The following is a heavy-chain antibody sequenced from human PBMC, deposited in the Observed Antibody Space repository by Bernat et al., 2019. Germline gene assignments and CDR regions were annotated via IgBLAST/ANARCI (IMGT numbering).Heavy chain of an antibody. Sequence: QVQLQQWGAGLLKPSETLSLTCAVYGGSFSGYYWSWIRQPPGKGLEWIGEINHSGSTNYNPSLKSRVTISVDTSKTQFSLKLSSVTAADTAVYYCARVNRYYDFWSCYYNYYHMDVWGKGTTVTVSS. CDR2: INHSGST. V-gene: IGHV4-34*01. CDR3: ARVNRYYDFWSCYYNYYHMDV. CDR1: GGSFSGYY. D-gene: IGHD3-3*01. J-gene: IGHJ6*03.